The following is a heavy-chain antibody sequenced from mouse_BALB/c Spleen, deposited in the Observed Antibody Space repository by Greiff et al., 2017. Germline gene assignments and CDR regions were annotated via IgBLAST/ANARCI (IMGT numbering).Heavy chain of an antibody. CDR1: GYTFTDYE. CDR2: IDPETGGT. J-gene: IGHJ4*01. CDR3: TRRYYYGMDY. V-gene: IGHV1-15*01. Sequence: VQLQQSGAELAKPGASVKMSCKASGYTFTDYEMHWVKQTPVHGLEWIGAIDPETGGTPYNQKFKGKATLTADKSSSTAYMELRSLTSEDSAVYYCTRRYYYGMDYWGQGTSVTVSS.